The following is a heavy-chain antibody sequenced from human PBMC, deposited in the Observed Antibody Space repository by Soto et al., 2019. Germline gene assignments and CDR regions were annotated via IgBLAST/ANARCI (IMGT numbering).Heavy chain of an antibody. CDR2: INPNSHST. CDR1: GYNFTSHY. V-gene: IGHV1-46*01. J-gene: IGHJ4*02. Sequence: EASVKVSCKGSGYNFTSHYLKWVRQVPGQGLEWMGIINPNSHSTTYAQKFQDRVTMTRDMSTSTAYMELSSLRSEDTAVYYCAAGPYGYSGYWGQGTLVTVSS. D-gene: IGHD4-17*01. CDR3: AAGPYGYSGY.